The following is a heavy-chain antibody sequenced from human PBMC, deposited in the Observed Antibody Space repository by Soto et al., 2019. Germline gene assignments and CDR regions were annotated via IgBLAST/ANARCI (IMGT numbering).Heavy chain of an antibody. Sequence: QITLKESGPTLVKPTQTLTLTCTFSGFSLSTSGVGVGWIRQPPGKALEWLALIYWNDDKRYSPSLKSRLTITKDTSKNQVVLTMTNMDPVETATYYCAHSVYNWNYVDYWGQGTLVTVSS. D-gene: IGHD1-20*01. J-gene: IGHJ4*02. V-gene: IGHV2-5*01. CDR1: GFSLSTSGVG. CDR3: AHSVYNWNYVDY. CDR2: IYWNDDK.